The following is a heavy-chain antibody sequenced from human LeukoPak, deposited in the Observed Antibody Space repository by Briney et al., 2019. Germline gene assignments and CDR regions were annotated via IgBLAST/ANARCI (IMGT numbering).Heavy chain of an antibody. J-gene: IGHJ4*02. CDR2: ISSSSTHT. CDR3: ARDRSSSGYNH. Sequence: GSLRLSCAVSGFTFSSYSMDWVRQAPGAGLEWVSYISSSSTHTYYADSVRGRFTIPRDNAKHSLYLQMNRLLAEGTAVYYCARDRSSSGYNHWGQGTLVTVSS. D-gene: IGHD3-22*01. CDR1: GFTFSSYS. V-gene: IGHV3-48*01.